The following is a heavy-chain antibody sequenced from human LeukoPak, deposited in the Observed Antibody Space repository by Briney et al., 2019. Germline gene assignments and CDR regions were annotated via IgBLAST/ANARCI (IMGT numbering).Heavy chain of an antibody. CDR3: ASVGAVGATTDHAFDI. CDR1: GGSISSYY. Sequence: PSETLSLTCTVSGGSISSYYWSWIRQPPGKGLEWIGYIYYSGSTNYNPSLKSRVTISVDTSKNQFSLKLSSVTAADTAVYYCASVGAVGATTDHAFDIWGQGTMVTVSS. V-gene: IGHV4-59*01. CDR2: IYYSGST. D-gene: IGHD1-26*01. J-gene: IGHJ3*02.